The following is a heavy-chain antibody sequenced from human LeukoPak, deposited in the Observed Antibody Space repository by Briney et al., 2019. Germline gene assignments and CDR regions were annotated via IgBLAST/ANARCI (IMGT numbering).Heavy chain of an antibody. D-gene: IGHD6-13*01. Sequence: SETLSLTCAVYGGSFSGYYWCWIRQPPGEGLEWIGATNNSGSTNYNPSLKSRVTISVDTSKNQFSLKLSSVTAADTAVYYCARVRRSRPYYNCFDPWGQGTLVTVSS. CDR2: TNNSGST. CDR3: ARVRRSRPYYNCFDP. CDR1: GGSFSGYY. J-gene: IGHJ5*02. V-gene: IGHV4-34*01.